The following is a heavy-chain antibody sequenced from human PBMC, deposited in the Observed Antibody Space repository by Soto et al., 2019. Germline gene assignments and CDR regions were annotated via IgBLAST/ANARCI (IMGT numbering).Heavy chain of an antibody. CDR2: VDPDNVHT. V-gene: IGHV1-18*01. D-gene: IGHD6-13*01. Sequence: QVQLVPSGPEVKKPGASVKVSCKASGYGFSNYVVTWVRQAPGQGLEWVGRVDPDNVHTKYAQRFQGRVTMTTDTATNTAYMELRSRRSDDTAVYYCARGAAAGYSYFYYMDVWGKGTTVTVSS. CDR1: GYGFSNYV. CDR3: ARGAAAGYSYFYYMDV. J-gene: IGHJ6*03.